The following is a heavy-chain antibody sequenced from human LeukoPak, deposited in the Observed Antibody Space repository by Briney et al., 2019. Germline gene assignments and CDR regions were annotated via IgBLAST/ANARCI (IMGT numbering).Heavy chain of an antibody. V-gene: IGHV3-9*01. CDR1: GFTFDDYA. CDR3: AKDGALYSGSYYYYYGMDV. D-gene: IGHD1-26*01. CDR2: ISWNSGSI. Sequence: GGSLRLSCAASGFTFDDYAMHWVRHAPGKGLEWVSGISWNSGSIGYADSVKGRFTISRDNAKNSLYLQMNSLRAEDTALYYCAKDGALYSGSYYYYYGMDVWGQGTTVTVSS. J-gene: IGHJ6*02.